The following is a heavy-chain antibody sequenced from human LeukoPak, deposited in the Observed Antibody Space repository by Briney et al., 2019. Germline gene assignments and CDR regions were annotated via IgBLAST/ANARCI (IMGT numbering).Heavy chain of an antibody. CDR1: GYTFTGYY. V-gene: IGHV1-2*02. CDR2: VNPNSGGA. D-gene: IGHD6-13*01. Sequence: ASVKVSCKASGYTFTGYYMHWVRQAPGQGLEWMGWVNPNSGGANYAQKFQGRVTMTRDTSISTAYMELSRLRSDDTAMYYCARPKHSGSSFDAFDIWGQGTVVTVSS. J-gene: IGHJ3*02. CDR3: ARPKHSGSSFDAFDI.